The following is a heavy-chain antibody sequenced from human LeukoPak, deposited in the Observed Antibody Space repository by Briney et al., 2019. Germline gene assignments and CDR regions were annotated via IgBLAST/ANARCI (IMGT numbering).Heavy chain of an antibody. CDR2: IYYSGST. Sequence: PSETLSLTCTVSGGSISSSSYYWGWIRQPPGKGLEWIGSIYYSGSTYYNPSPKSRVTISVDTSKNQFSLKLSSVTAADTAVYYCAREDYYDSSGYGYWGQGTLVTVSS. J-gene: IGHJ4*02. CDR1: GGSISSSSYY. CDR3: AREDYYDSSGYGY. D-gene: IGHD3-22*01. V-gene: IGHV4-39*02.